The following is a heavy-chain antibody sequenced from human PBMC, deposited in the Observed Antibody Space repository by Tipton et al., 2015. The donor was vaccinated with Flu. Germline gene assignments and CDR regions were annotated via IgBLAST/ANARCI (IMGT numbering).Heavy chain of an antibody. CDR1: GFTFGDYA. CDR2: INQDGSQK. J-gene: IGHJ4*02. V-gene: IGHV3-7*03. Sequence: SLRLSCKGSGFTFGDYAMSWVRQAPGKGLEWVANINQDGSQKYYVDSVKGRFTISRDNAKNSVFVQMNSLRAEDTAVYYCVRAIAAASSYWGQGTLVTVSS. CDR3: VRAIAAASSY. D-gene: IGHD6-13*01.